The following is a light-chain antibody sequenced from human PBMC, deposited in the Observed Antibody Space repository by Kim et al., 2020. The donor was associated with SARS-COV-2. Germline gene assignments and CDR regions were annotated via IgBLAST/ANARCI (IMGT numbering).Light chain of an antibody. V-gene: IGKV4-1*01. Sequence: DIVMTQSPDFLAVSLGERATINCRSGQSVLYTSNNKNYLAWYQQKPGQPPKLLFYWASTRQSGVPDRFSGSGSGTDFTLTISSVQAEDVALYFCQQYYSTPWTFGQGTKVDIK. CDR2: WAS. CDR3: QQYYSTPWT. CDR1: QSVLYTSNNKNY. J-gene: IGKJ1*01.